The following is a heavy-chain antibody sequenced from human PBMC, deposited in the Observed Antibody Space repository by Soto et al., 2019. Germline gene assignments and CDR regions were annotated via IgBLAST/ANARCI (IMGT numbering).Heavy chain of an antibody. J-gene: IGHJ3*02. CDR2: ISWNSGSI. V-gene: IGHV3-9*01. D-gene: IGHD5-12*01. CDR1: GFTFDDYA. CDR3: AKDRGGYDQYPDAFDI. Sequence: GGSLRLSCAASGFTFDDYAMHWVRQAPGKGLEWVSGISWNSGSIGYADSVKGRFTISRDNAKNSLYLQMNSLRAEDTALYYCAKDRGGYDQYPDAFDIWGQGTMVTVSS.